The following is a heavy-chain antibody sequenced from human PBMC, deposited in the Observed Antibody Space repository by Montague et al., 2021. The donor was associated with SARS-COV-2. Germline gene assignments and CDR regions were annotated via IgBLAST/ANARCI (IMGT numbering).Heavy chain of an antibody. CDR1: GGSISSYY. Sequence: SETLSLTCTVSGGSISSYYWSWIRQPPGKGLEWIGYIYYSGSTNYNPSLKSRVTISVDTSKYQFSLKLSSVTAADTAVYYCARAGQQLARYYYYGMDVWGQGTTVTVSS. V-gene: IGHV4-59*01. CDR3: ARAGQQLARYYYYGMDV. D-gene: IGHD6-13*01. J-gene: IGHJ6*02. CDR2: IYYSGST.